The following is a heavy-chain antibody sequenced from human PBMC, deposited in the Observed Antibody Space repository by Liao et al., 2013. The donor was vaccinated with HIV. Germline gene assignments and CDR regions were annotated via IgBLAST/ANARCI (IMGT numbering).Heavy chain of an antibody. CDR3: ARDSGGTLY. Sequence: QVQLQESGPGLVKPSQTLSLTCTVSGGSTSRGSLFWTWIRQPAGKGLEWIGRIYNSGSTNYNPSLKSRVTISIDTSKNQFSLKLTSVTAADTAIYYCARDSGGTLYWGQGTLVTVSS. D-gene: IGHD3-16*01. CDR1: GGSTSRGSLF. V-gene: IGHV4-61*02. CDR2: IYNSGST. J-gene: IGHJ4*02.